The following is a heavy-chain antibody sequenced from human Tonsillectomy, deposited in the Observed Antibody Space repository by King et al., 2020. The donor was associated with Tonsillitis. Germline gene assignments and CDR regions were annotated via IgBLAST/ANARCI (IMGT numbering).Heavy chain of an antibody. D-gene: IGHD5-18*01. Sequence: VQLQQWGAGLLKPSETLSLTCAVYGGSFSGYYWSWIRQPPGKGLEWIGEINHSGSTNYNPSLNSRVTISVDTSKNQFSLKLSSVTAADTAVYYCARFLSGYNYGFLFDYWGQGTLVTVSS. J-gene: IGHJ4*02. CDR2: INHSGST. V-gene: IGHV4-34*01. CDR3: ARFLSGYNYGFLFDY. CDR1: GGSFSGYY.